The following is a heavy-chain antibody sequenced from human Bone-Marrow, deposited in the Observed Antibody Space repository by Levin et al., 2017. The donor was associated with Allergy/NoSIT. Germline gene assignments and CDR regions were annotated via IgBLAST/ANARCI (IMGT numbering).Heavy chain of an antibody. J-gene: IGHJ4*02. V-gene: IGHV4-39*01. D-gene: IGHD3-22*01. CDR2: IYYSGST. Sequence: SETLSLTCTDSGGSISSSGFYWDWIRQPPRKGLEWIGSIYYSGSTQYNPSLKSRVTISVDTSKNQFSLKLSSVTAADTAVYYCTRRGTYDSSGLYVTDYWGQGTLVTVSS. CDR1: GGSISSSGFY. CDR3: TRRGTYDSSGLYVTDY.